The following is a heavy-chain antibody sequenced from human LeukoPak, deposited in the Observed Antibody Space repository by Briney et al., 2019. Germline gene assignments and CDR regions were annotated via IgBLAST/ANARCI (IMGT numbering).Heavy chain of an antibody. CDR1: GFTFSSYG. D-gene: IGHD1-26*01. J-gene: IGHJ6*02. CDR3: AKGGGSYYDYYYGMDV. Sequence: GRSLRLSCAASGFTFSSYGMHWVRQAPGKGLEWVAIISYDGSNEYYADSVKGRFTISRDNSKNTLYLQMNSLRTEDTAVYYCAKGGGSYYDYYYGMDVWGQGTTVTVSS. CDR2: ISYDGSNE. V-gene: IGHV3-30*18.